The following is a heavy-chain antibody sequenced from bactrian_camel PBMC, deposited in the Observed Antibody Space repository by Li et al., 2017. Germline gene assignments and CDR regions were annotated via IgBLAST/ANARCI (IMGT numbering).Heavy chain of an antibody. CDR3: AARGPYCYTKLPVRDFTY. Sequence: HVQLVESGGGSVQAGGSLRLSCAFDAYTPANVRMAWFRQAPGKEREGVASLASDGSSIYANSLKGRFSITQDNAKNTVYLQMNSLKPEDTAMYYCAARGPYCYTKLPVRDFTYWGQGTQVTVS. V-gene: IGHV3S53*01. CDR1: AYTPANVR. D-gene: IGHD2*01. J-gene: IGHJ6*01. CDR2: LASDGSS.